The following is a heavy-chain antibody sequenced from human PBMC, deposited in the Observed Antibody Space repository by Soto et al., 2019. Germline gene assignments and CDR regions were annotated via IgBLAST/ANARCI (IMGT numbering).Heavy chain of an antibody. D-gene: IGHD1-26*01. CDR2: INPNSGGT. Sequence: SVKVSCKASGYSFPGYCMHWVRQAPVQGLEWMGWINPNSGGTNYAQRFQGRVTMTRDTSISTAYMELSSLSSDDTAVYYCARDHNGGYSYYYYYAMDVWGQGTTVTVSS. V-gene: IGHV1-2*02. CDR3: ARDHNGGYSYYYYYAMDV. J-gene: IGHJ6*02. CDR1: GYSFPGYC.